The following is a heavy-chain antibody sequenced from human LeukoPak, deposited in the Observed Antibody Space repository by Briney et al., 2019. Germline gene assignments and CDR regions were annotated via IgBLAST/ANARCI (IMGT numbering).Heavy chain of an antibody. CDR3: ARAGYYDSSSYPAWDY. CDR2: ISSSSSYI. D-gene: IGHD3-22*01. J-gene: IGHJ4*02. V-gene: IGHV3-21*01. Sequence: GGSLRLSCAASGFTFSSYSMNWVRQAPGKGLEWVSSISSSSSYIYYADSVKGRFTISRDNAKNSLYLQMNSLRAEDTAVYYCARAGYYDSSSYPAWDYWGQGTLVTVSS. CDR1: GFTFSSYS.